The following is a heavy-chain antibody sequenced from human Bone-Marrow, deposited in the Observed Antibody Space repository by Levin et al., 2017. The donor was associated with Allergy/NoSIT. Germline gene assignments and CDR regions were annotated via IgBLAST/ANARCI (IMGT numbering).Heavy chain of an antibody. D-gene: IGHD3-9*01. CDR2: ISYDGSNK. CDR1: VFTFSKYG. J-gene: IGHJ5*02. CDR3: AKDANFNDVLTAGWFGP. Sequence: SLRLSCAASVFTFSKYGMHWVRQAPGKGLAWVAVISYDGSNKYYTDSVKGRFSISRDNPKNMLSLQMNFLRPEDTAVYYCAKDANFNDVLTAGWFGPWGQGTLVIVSS. V-gene: IGHV3-30*18.